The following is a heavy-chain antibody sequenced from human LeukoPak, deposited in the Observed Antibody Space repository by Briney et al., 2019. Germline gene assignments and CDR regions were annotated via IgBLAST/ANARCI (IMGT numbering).Heavy chain of an antibody. CDR1: GGSFSGYY. CDR2: INHSGST. CDR3: ARGRYKPDY. V-gene: IGHV4-34*01. J-gene: IGHJ4*02. D-gene: IGHD1-1*01. Sequence: PSETLSLTCAVYGGSFSGYYWSWICQPPGKGLEWIGEINHSGSTNYNPSLKSRITISLDTSKNQFALKLSSVTAADTAVYYCARGRYKPDYWGKETLVTVS.